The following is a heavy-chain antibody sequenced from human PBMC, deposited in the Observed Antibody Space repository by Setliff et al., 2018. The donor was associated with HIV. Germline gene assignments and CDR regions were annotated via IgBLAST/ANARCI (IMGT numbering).Heavy chain of an antibody. CDR2: IYYSGST. D-gene: IGHD2-21*02. CDR3: ATFPTTVTALGSNY. Sequence: SETLSLTCTVSGGSISSSSYYWGWIRQPPGKGLEWIGSIYYSGSTYYNPSLKSRVTISVDTSRNQFSLSLSSVTAADTAVYYCATFPTTVTALGSNYWGQGTLVTVSS. J-gene: IGHJ4*02. V-gene: IGHV4-39*07. CDR1: GGSISSSSYY.